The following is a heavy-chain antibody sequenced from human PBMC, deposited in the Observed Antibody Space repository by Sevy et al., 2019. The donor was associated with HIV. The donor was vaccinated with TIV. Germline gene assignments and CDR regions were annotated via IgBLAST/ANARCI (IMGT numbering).Heavy chain of an antibody. D-gene: IGHD3-3*01. CDR3: AKDRRPSIFGVVTVFDY. V-gene: IGHV3-23*01. CDR2: ISGSGGST. Sequence: GGSLRLSCAASGFTFSSYAMSWVRQAPGKGLEWVSAISGSGGSTYYADSVKGRFTISRDNSKNTLYLQMNSLRAEDRALYYCAKDRRPSIFGVVTVFDYWGQGTLVTVSS. CDR1: GFTFSSYA. J-gene: IGHJ4*02.